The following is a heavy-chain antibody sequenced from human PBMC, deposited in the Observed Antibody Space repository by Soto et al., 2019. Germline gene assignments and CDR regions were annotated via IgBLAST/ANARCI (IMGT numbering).Heavy chain of an antibody. Sequence: QVQLVESGGGVVQPGRSLTVSCAASGFTFSNYGMHWVRQAPDKGLDWVADVWYDGSRKYYADSVKGRFTISSDDSKMTLYLEINALRVDDTAVYYWVRESRFRDSTALWGQGTLGTVSS. D-gene: IGHD3-22*01. J-gene: IGHJ4*02. CDR2: VWYDGSRK. V-gene: IGHV3-33*01. CDR3: VRESRFRDSTAL. CDR1: GFTFSNYG.